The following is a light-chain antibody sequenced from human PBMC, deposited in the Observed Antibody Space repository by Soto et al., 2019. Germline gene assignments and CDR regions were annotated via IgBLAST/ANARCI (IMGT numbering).Light chain of an antibody. Sequence: EILMTQSPATLSVSPGERATLSCRASQSINHNLAWYQQKPGQTPRLHIYAASTRATGVPARFSGSGSGTEFTLSISSLQSEDFAVYYCQQYNNWPPLTFGGGTKVEIK. CDR3: QQYNNWPPLT. CDR2: AAS. CDR1: QSINHN. V-gene: IGKV3-15*01. J-gene: IGKJ4*01.